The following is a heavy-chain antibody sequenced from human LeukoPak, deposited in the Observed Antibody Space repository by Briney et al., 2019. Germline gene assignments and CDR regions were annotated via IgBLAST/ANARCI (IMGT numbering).Heavy chain of an antibody. Sequence: SETLSLTCTVSGGSISSYYWSWIRQPPGKGLEWIGYIYYSGSTNYNPSLKSRVTISVDTSKNQFSLKLSSVTAADTAVYYCARDSPGIAAAGHDYWGQGTLVTVSS. CDR1: GGSISSYY. CDR3: ARDSPGIAAAGHDY. CDR2: IYYSGST. V-gene: IGHV4-59*01. J-gene: IGHJ4*02. D-gene: IGHD6-13*01.